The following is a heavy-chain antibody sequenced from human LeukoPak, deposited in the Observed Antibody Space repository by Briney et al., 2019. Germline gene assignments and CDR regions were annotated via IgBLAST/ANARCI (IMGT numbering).Heavy chain of an antibody. CDR1: GFTFSDYY. CDR2: ISSSGSTI. J-gene: IGHJ6*03. CDR3: ARAGYSSPQTSRGYYYYYMDV. D-gene: IGHD6-13*01. V-gene: IGHV3-11*04. Sequence: PGGSLRLSCAASGFTFSDYYMSWIRQAPGKGLEWVSYISSSGSTIYYADSVKGRFTISRDNAKNSLYLQMNSLRAEDTAVYYCARAGYSSPQTSRGYYYYYMDVWGKGTTVTVSS.